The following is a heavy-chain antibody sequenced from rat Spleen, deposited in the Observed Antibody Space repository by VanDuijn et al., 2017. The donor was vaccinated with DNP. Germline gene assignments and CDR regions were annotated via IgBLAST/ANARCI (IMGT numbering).Heavy chain of an antibody. CDR2: IWTGGST. Sequence: QVQLKESGPGLVQPSQTLSLTCTVSGFSLTSYNVHWVRQPTGKGLEWMGIIWTGGSTDYNSALKSRLSISRDTSKSQVLLKMNSLQTEDTAMYFCARNYYDGSYRFAYWGQGTLVTVSS. CDR1: GFSLTSYN. J-gene: IGHJ3*01. V-gene: IGHV2-30*01. D-gene: IGHD1-12*02. CDR3: ARNYYDGSYRFAY.